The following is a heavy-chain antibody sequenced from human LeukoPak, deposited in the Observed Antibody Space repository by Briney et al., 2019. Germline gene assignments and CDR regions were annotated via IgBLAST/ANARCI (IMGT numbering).Heavy chain of an antibody. Sequence: GGSLRLSCAASGFTFSSYGMSWVRQAPGKGLEWVSGISGSGGSTYYADSVKGRFTISRDNTKNTLYLQMNSLRAEDTAVYYCAKDSPQYDFWSGRHIVWGQGTLVTVSS. CDR3: AKDSPQYDFWSGRHIV. D-gene: IGHD3-3*01. V-gene: IGHV3-23*01. J-gene: IGHJ4*02. CDR2: ISGSGGST. CDR1: GFTFSSYG.